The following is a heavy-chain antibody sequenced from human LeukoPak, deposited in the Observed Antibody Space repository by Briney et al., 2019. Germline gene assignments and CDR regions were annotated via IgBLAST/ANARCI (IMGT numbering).Heavy chain of an antibody. Sequence: ASVKVSCKVSGYTLTELSMHWVRQAPGKGLEWMGGFDPEDGETIYAQKFQGRVTMTEDTSTETAYMELSSLRSEDTAVYYCATALPPGYSSSWTRTRRDYFDYWGQGTLVTVSS. CDR3: ATALPPGYSSSWTRTRRDYFDY. CDR1: GYTLTELS. J-gene: IGHJ4*02. D-gene: IGHD6-13*01. CDR2: FDPEDGET. V-gene: IGHV1-24*01.